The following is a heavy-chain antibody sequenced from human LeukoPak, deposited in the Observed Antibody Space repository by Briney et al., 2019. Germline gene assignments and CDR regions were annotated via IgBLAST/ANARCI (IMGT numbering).Heavy chain of an antibody. D-gene: IGHD5-18*01. J-gene: IGHJ4*02. CDR2: IYTSGST. CDR3: AREGRIQLWFNFDY. V-gene: IGHV4-61*02. CDR1: GGSISSGSYY. Sequence: SETLSLTCTVSGGSISSGSYYWSWIRQPAGKGLEWIGRIYTSGSTNYNPSLKSQVTISVDTSKNQFSLKLSSVTAADTAVYYCAREGRIQLWFNFDYWGQGTLVTVSS.